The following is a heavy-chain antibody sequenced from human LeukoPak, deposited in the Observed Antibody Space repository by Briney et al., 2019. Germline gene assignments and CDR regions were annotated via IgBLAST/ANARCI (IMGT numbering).Heavy chain of an antibody. V-gene: IGHV4-59*01. Sequence: KTSETLSLTCTVSGGSISSYYWSWIRQPPGKGLEWIGYIYYSGSTNYNPSLKSRVTISVDTSKNQFSLKLSSVTAADTAVYYCARVLSIHGDFYDTPPGEFDYWGQGTLVTVSS. CDR2: IYYSGST. J-gene: IGHJ4*02. CDR1: GGSISSYY. CDR3: ARVLSIHGDFYDTPPGEFDY. D-gene: IGHD3-22*01.